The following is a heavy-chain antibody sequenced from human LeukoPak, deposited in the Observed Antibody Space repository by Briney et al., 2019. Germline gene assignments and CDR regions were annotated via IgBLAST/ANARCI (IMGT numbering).Heavy chain of an antibody. D-gene: IGHD6-13*01. Sequence: GGYLRLSCAASGFTFSSYSMNWDRQAPGKGLEWVSSISSSSSYIYDADSVKGRFTISRDNAKNSLYLQMNSLRAEDTAVYYCASPIAAAGGWGQGTLVTVSS. V-gene: IGHV3-21*01. CDR1: GFTFSSYS. J-gene: IGHJ4*02. CDR3: ASPIAAAGG. CDR2: ISSSSSYI.